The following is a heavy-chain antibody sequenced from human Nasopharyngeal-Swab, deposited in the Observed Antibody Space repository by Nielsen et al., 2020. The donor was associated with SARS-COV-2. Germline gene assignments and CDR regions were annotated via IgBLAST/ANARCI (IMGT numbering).Heavy chain of an antibody. J-gene: IGHJ4*02. D-gene: IGHD2-2*01. Sequence: SETLSLTCSVSGASISSGNYYWSWIRQHPGKGLEWIGSSHYSGSTYYNPSLKSRVTISVDTSKNQFSLELSSVTAADTAVYYCASIYCSTTSCSNFDYWGQGTLVTVSS. V-gene: IGHV4-31*03. CDR3: ASIYCSTTSCSNFDY. CDR1: GASISSGNYY. CDR2: SHYSGST.